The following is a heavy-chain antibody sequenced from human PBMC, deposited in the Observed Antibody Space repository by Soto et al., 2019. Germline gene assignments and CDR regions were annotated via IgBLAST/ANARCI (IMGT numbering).Heavy chain of an antibody. Sequence: LTCGVSGGSFSGHYWSWIRQPPGKGLEWIGEIIPTGTTTYNPSLKSRLSISLDTSNNQFSLNLTSVSAADTAVYYCARGGVTLAWNYYFYGMEVWGPGTTVNVSS. J-gene: IGHJ6*02. CDR1: GGSFSGHY. D-gene: IGHD3-10*01. CDR3: ARGGVTLAWNYYFYGMEV. V-gene: IGHV4-34*01. CDR2: IIPTGTT.